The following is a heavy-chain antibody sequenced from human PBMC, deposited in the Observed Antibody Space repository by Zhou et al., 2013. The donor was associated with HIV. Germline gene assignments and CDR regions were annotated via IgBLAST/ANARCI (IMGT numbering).Heavy chain of an antibody. CDR3: ARGPYYSPTDGVDLDI. CDR2: VIPFFGRP. V-gene: IGHV1-69*04. D-gene: IGHD2-8*02. Sequence: QVQLVQSGAEVKKPGSSVKVSCRASGASFRDSYAITWVRQAPGQGLEWMGRVIPFFGRPNYAQKFQGRVTIIADMSTSTAYLELRGLRSDDTALYYCARGPYYSPTDGVDLDIWGRRDEWSPSLQ. J-gene: IGHJ3*02. CDR1: GASFRDSYA.